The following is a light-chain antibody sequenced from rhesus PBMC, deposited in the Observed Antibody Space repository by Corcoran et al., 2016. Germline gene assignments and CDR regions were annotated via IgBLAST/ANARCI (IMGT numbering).Light chain of an antibody. CDR2: AAS. V-gene: IGKV1-28*01. Sequence: DIQMTQSPSSLSASVGDTVTITCRASQGISSYLNWFQQKPGKAPKLLIYAASSLESGVPSRFSGSGSGTEVTLTISSLQPEDFAAYYCLKHNSYPYSFGQGTKVEIK. J-gene: IGKJ2*01. CDR1: QGISSY. CDR3: LKHNSYPYS.